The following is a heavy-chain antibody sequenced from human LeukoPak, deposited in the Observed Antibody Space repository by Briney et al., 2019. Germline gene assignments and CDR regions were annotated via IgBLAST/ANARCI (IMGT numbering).Heavy chain of an antibody. D-gene: IGHD3-16*02. CDR2: IYSGGST. CDR1: GFTVSNNY. V-gene: IGHV3-53*01. Sequence: PGGSLRLSCAASGFTVSNNYMSWVRQAPGKGLEWIAVIYSGGSTFHADSVKGRFTISRDNSKNTLYLQMNSLRAEDTAVYYCAKALMITFGGVIVPAEYFQHWGQGTLVTVSS. CDR3: AKALMITFGGVIVPAEYFQH. J-gene: IGHJ1*01.